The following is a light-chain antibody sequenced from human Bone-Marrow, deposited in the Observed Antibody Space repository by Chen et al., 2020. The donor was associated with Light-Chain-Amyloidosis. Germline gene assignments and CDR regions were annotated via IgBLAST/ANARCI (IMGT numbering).Light chain of an antibody. J-gene: IGLJ3*02. V-gene: IGLV6-57*01. CDR2: EDD. CDR1: SGSIATNY. Sequence: NFMLTQPHSVSESPGKTVIISCTRSSGSIATNYVQWYQQRPGSSPTTVLYEDDQRPSGVPDRFSGSIDRSYNSASLTISGLKTEDEADYYCQSYQGSGQGVFGGGTKLTVL. CDR3: QSYQGSGQGV.